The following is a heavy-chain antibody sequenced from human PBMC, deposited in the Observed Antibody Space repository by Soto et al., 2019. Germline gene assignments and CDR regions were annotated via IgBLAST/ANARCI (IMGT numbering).Heavy chain of an antibody. CDR2: IWYDGSNK. D-gene: IGHD3-10*01. J-gene: IGHJ6*03. Sequence: GGSLRLSCAASGFTFSSYGMHWVRQAPGKGLEWVAVIWYDGSNKYYADSVKGRFTISRDNSRNTLYLQMNSLRAEDTAVYYCARDPSTMVRGVKGYYYYYMDVWGKGTTVTVSS. CDR3: ARDPSTMVRGVKGYYYYYMDV. CDR1: GFTFSSYG. V-gene: IGHV3-33*01.